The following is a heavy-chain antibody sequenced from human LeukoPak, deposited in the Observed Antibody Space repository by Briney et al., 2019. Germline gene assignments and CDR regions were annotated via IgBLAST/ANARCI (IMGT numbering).Heavy chain of an antibody. V-gene: IGHV3-64*01. J-gene: IGHJ4*02. D-gene: IGHD2-15*01. Sequence: GGSLRLSCAASGCTFSSYAMHWVRQAPGKGLEYVSGISSDGGSPFHVNSVKGRFTISRDNSKDTLYLQMGSLRAEDMAVYYCAREYCSGGRCQYYFDYWGQGTLVTASS. CDR2: ISSDGGSP. CDR3: AREYCSGGRCQYYFDY. CDR1: GCTFSSYA.